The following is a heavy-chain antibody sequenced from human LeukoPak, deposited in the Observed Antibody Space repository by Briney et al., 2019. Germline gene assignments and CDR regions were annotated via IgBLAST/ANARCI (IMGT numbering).Heavy chain of an antibody. CDR1: GFTFSSYW. Sequence: GGSLRLSCAASGFTFSSYWMSWVRQAPGKGLEWVANIKQDGSEKYYVDSVKGRFTISRDNAKNSLYLQMNSLRAEDTAVYYCARVPAEYYYYYYYMDVWGKGTTVTVSS. CDR3: ARVPAEYYYYYYYMDV. D-gene: IGHD2-2*01. J-gene: IGHJ6*03. V-gene: IGHV3-7*01. CDR2: IKQDGSEK.